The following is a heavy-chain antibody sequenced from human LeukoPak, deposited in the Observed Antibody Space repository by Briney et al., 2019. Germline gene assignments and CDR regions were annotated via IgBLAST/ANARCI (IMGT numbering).Heavy chain of an antibody. CDR1: GVSISSSNSY. J-gene: IGHJ4*02. CDR3: AKGTSSGWYYFDY. V-gene: IGHV4-39*07. CDR2: IYHSGDT. D-gene: IGHD6-19*01. Sequence: SETLSLTCTVSGVSISSSNSYWGWIRQPPGKALEWIGSIYHSGDTYYNPSLKSRVTISVDTSKNQFSLKLDSVTAADTAVYYCAKGTSSGWYYFDYWGQGTLVTVSS.